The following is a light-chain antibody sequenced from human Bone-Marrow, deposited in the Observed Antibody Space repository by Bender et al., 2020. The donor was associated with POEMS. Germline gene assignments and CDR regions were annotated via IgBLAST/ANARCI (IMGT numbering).Light chain of an antibody. Sequence: QSALTQPRSVSGSPGQSITISCTGTSSDVGNYNLVSWYQQHPGGAPKLMIYEDTKRPSGVSDRFSGSKSGNTASLTISGLQTEDEADYYCSSSAGSGTLLFGGGTKLSVL. CDR2: EDT. CDR3: SSSAGSGTLL. CDR1: SSDVGNYNL. J-gene: IGLJ2*01. V-gene: IGLV2-23*01.